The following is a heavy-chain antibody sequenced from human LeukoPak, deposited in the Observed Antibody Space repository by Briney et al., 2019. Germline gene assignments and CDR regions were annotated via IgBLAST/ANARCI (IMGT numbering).Heavy chain of an antibody. V-gene: IGHV3-7*01. J-gene: IGHJ3*02. CDR3: ARDRPYYYDSSGYVDAFDI. CDR2: INQDGTEK. Sequence: GESLRLSCAASGFPFSTYWMSWVRQAPGKGLEWVANINQDGTEKYYVDSVKGRFTISRDNAKNSLYLQMNSLRAEDTAVYYCARDRPYYYDSSGYVDAFDIWGQGTMVTVSS. CDR1: GFPFSTYW. D-gene: IGHD3-22*01.